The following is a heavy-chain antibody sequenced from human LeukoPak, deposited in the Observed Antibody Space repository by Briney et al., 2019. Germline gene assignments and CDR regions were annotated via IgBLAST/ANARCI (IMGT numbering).Heavy chain of an antibody. CDR2: IKSKTDGGTT. D-gene: IGHD5-18*01. CDR1: GFTFSNAW. J-gene: IGHJ4*02. V-gene: IGHV3-15*01. CDR3: TTADTAMVTDDY. Sequence: PGGSLRLSCAASGFTFSNAWMSWVRQAPGKGLEWVGRIKSKTDGGTTDYAAPVKGRFTISRDDSKNTLYLQMNSLKTEDTAVYYCTTADTAMVTDDYGAQGTLVTVSS.